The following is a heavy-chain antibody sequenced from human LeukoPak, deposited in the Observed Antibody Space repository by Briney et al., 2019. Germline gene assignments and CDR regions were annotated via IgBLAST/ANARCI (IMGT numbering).Heavy chain of an antibody. CDR1: GFTFSSYA. V-gene: IGHV3-23*01. Sequence: TGGSLRLSCAASGFTFSSYAMSWVRQAPGTGLEWVSAISASGASTYYADSVKGRFTISRDNSKSTLYLQMSSLRAEDTAIYYCAKSKTGDYYFDYWGQGTLSPSPQ. CDR3: AKSKTGDYYFDY. J-gene: IGHJ4*02. D-gene: IGHD1-1*01. CDR2: ISASGAST.